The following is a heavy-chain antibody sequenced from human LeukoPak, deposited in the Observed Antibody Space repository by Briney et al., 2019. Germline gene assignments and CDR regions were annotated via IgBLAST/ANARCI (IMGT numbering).Heavy chain of an antibody. Sequence: GGSLRLSCAASGFTFSSHWMSWVRQAPGKGLEWVANIKQDGSGKYYVDSVKGRFTISRDNAKNSLYLQMNSLRAEDTAVYHCARGGGGYVGFDYWGQGTLVTVSS. V-gene: IGHV3-7*03. D-gene: IGHD5-12*01. CDR3: ARGGGGYVGFDY. CDR2: IKQDGSGK. J-gene: IGHJ4*02. CDR1: GFTFSSHW.